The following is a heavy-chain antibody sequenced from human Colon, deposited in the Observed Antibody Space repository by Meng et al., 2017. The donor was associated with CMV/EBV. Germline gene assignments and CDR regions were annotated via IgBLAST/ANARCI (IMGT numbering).Heavy chain of an antibody. D-gene: IGHD2-2*01. CDR1: GFTFSCCA. Sequence: GGSLRLSCAASGFTFSCCAMHWVRQAPGKGLEWVAIIAYDGSNKYYADSVKGRFTISRDNSKNTLYLQMNSLRGEDTAVYYCARDDRGPAANSNWGQGTMVTVSS. V-gene: IGHV3-30*03. CDR2: IAYDGSNK. J-gene: IGHJ4*02. CDR3: ARDDRGPAANSN.